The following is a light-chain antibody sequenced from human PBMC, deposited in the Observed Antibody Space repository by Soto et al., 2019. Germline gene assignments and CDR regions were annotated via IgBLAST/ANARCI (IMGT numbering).Light chain of an antibody. Sequence: IQMTQYHSTLSASVGDRVTITCRASQSISSWLAWYQQKPGKAPKLLIHDASSLESGVPSRFSGSGSGTEFTLTISSLQPDDFATYYCQQYNNLWTSGQGTKVDI. V-gene: IGKV1-5*01. CDR1: QSISSW. CDR3: QQYNNLWT. J-gene: IGKJ1*01. CDR2: DAS.